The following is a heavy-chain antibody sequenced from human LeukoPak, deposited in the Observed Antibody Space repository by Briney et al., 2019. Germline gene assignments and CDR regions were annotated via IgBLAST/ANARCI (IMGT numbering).Heavy chain of an antibody. V-gene: IGHV3-48*01. J-gene: IGHJ6*03. CDR3: ARFDYSNSDYYYYYYMDV. CDR1: GFTFSDYN. Sequence: GGSLRLSCTASGFTFSDYNMNWVRQAPGKGLEWISCLTSSSSTIYYADSVKGRFIISRDNAKNSLYLQMNSLRADDTAVYYCARFDYSNSDYYYYYYMDVWGKGTTVTVSS. CDR2: LTSSSSTI. D-gene: IGHD4-11*01.